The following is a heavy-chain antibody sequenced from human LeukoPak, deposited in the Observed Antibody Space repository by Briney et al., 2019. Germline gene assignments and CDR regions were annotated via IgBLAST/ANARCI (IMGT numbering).Heavy chain of an antibody. J-gene: IGHJ4*02. V-gene: IGHV3-23*01. CDR2: ISGSGGST. Sequence: GGSLRLSCAASGFTFSSYAMSWVRQAPGKGLEWVSAISGSGGSTYYADSVRGRFTISRDNSKSTLYLQMNSLRAEDTAVYYCAKDLWWELLHDYWGQGTLVTVSS. CDR3: AKDLWWELLHDY. D-gene: IGHD1-26*01. CDR1: GFTFSSYA.